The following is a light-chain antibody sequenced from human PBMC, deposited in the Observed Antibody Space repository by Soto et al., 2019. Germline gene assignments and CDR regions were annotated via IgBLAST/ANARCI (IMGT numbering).Light chain of an antibody. CDR1: SSNIGSNT. Sequence: VLTQPPSASGTPGQRVTISCSGISSNIGSNTVNWYQHLPGTAPKLLIYSNNQRPSGVPDRFSVSKSGTSASLAISGLQYDDEPDYYCAGWDASLHWYVFGQGKKVTV. CDR2: SNN. J-gene: IGLJ1*01. CDR3: AGWDASLHWYV. V-gene: IGLV1-44*01.